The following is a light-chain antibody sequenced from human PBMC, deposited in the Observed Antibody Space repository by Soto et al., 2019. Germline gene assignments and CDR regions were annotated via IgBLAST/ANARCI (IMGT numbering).Light chain of an antibody. CDR2: DAS. J-gene: IGKJ4*01. CDR3: QQRSNWPPDT. CDR1: QSVSSY. V-gene: IGKV3-11*01. Sequence: EIVLTQSPATLSLSPGERATLSCRASQSVSSYLAWYQQKPGQAPRLLIYDASNRATGIPARFSGSGSGTXXXLXISSLEPEDFAVYYCQQRSNWPPDTFGGGTKVEIK.